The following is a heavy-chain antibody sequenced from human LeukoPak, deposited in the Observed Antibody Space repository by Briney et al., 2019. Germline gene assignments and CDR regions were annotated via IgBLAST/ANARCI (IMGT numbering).Heavy chain of an antibody. D-gene: IGHD3-9*01. J-gene: IGHJ4*02. CDR1: EYSFTSYW. CDR3: ARHEVYDLLTGFAFDY. V-gene: IGHV5-10-1*01. Sequence: GESLKISCKGSEYSFTSYWITWVRQMPGRGLEWMGKIGPSDSYTTYNPSFQGHVTISVDKSINTAYLQWNSLKASDTATYYCARHEVYDLLTGFAFDYWGQGTPVSVSS. CDR2: IGPSDSYT.